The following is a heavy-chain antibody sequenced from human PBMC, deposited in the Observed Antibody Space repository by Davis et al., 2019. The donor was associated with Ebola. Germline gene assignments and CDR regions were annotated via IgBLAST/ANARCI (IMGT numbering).Heavy chain of an antibody. CDR1: GGSISSYY. CDR2: IYYSGST. Sequence: SETLSLTCTVPGGSISSYYWSWIRQPPGKGLEWIGYIYYSGSTNYNPSLKSRVTISVDTSKNQFSLKLSSVTAADTAVYYCARGSSYYYYGMDVWGQGTTVTVSS. CDR3: ARGSSYYYYGMDV. J-gene: IGHJ6*02. V-gene: IGHV4-59*01.